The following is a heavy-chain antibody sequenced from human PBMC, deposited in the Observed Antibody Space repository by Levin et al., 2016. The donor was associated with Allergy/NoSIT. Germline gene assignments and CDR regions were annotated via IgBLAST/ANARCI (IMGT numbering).Heavy chain of an antibody. V-gene: IGHV3-30-3*01. D-gene: IGHD3-16*01. J-gene: IGHJ4*02. CDR3: ARAVMGLEDFDY. Sequence: VRQAPGKGLEWVIVISHDGSTKYYADSVKGRFTISRDNSKNTLYLQMNSLTAEDTAVYYCARAVMGLEDFDYWGQGTLVTVSS. CDR2: ISHDGSTK.